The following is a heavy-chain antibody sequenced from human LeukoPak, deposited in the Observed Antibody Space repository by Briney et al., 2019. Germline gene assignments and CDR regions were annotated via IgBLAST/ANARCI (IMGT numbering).Heavy chain of an antibody. J-gene: IGHJ4*02. CDR1: GYTFTSYG. V-gene: IGHV1-18*01. D-gene: IGHD2-15*01. CDR3: ARAEGYCSGGSCYSGEDYFDY. CDR2: ISAYSGNT. Sequence: GASVKVSCKASGYTFTSYGISWVRQAPGQGLEWMGWISAYSGNTNYAQKLQGRVTMTTDTSTSTAYMELRSLRSDDTAVYYCARAEGYCSGGSCYSGEDYFDYWGQGTLVTVSS.